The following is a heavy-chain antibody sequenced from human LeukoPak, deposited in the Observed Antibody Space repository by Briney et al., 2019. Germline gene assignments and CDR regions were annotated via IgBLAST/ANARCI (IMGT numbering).Heavy chain of an antibody. CDR2: ISSSSSFI. D-gene: IGHD6-13*01. Sequence: GGSLRLSCAASGFTFSSYNMNWVRQIPGKGLEWVSSISSSSSFIYYADSVKGRFTISRDNAKNSLYLQMNSLRAEDTAVYYCARDVLIAADGVIRLDAFDIWGQGTVVTVSS. J-gene: IGHJ3*02. CDR1: GFTFSSYN. V-gene: IGHV3-21*01. CDR3: ARDVLIAADGVIRLDAFDI.